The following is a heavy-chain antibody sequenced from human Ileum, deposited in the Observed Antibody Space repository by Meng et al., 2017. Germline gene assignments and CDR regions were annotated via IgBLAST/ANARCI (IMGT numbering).Heavy chain of an antibody. CDR2: IYYDGSS. D-gene: IGHD5-18*01. CDR3: AREFYVDTAMVIDS. J-gene: IGHJ4*02. V-gene: IGHV4-30-4*01. CDR1: NGSLTNVNNY. Sequence: QVQLQESGPGLVKPSQTLSLTGSGYNGSLTNVNNYWNWIRQAPGQALEHIGHIYYDGSSYATPSLKSRVTMSIDTSTNQFSLRLDSVTAADTAVYYCAREFYVDTAMVIDSWGPGALVTVSS.